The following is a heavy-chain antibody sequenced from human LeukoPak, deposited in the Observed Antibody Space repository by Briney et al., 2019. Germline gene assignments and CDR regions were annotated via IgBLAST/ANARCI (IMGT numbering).Heavy chain of an antibody. D-gene: IGHD6-19*01. CDR3: ARNDFGSGWLGDN. Sequence: GGALRLSCAASGFTFSSYGMSWVRQAPGEGLEWVSAICGSGGGTYYADSVKGRFTISRDTSKNTLFLQMNSLRAEDTAVYYCARNDFGSGWLGDNWGQGTLVTVSS. V-gene: IGHV3-23*01. J-gene: IGHJ4*02. CDR1: GFTFSSYG. CDR2: ICGSGGGT.